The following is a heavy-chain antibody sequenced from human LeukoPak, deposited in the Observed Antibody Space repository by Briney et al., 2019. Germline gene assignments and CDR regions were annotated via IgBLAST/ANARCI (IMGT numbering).Heavy chain of an antibody. CDR3: ASDYYGSGSYYNGWFDP. CDR1: GYTFTSYD. Sequence: ASVKVSCKASGYTFTSYDINWVRQAPGQGLEWMGWINPNSGGTNYAQKFQGRVTMTRDTSISTAYMELSRLRSDDTAVYYCASDYYGSGSYYNGWFDPWGQGTLVTVSS. CDR2: INPNSGGT. V-gene: IGHV1-2*02. J-gene: IGHJ5*02. D-gene: IGHD3-10*01.